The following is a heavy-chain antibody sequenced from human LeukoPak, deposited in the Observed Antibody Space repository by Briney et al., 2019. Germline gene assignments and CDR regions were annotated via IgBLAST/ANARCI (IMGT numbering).Heavy chain of an antibody. D-gene: IGHD1/OR15-1a*01. CDR1: GFTFTTFG. V-gene: IGHV3-30*18. Sequence: GRSLRLSCAASGFTFTTFGIHWVRQAPGKGLEWVAAISPDGNLEYYTDSVEGRFTISRDNSKNMIYLQMSSLRGEDSALYYCAKINNNDDYWGQGTLVTISS. CDR3: AKINNNDDY. CDR2: ISPDGNLE. J-gene: IGHJ4*02.